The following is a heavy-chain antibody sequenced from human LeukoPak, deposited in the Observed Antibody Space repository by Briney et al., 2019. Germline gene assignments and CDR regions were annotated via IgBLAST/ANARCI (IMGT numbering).Heavy chain of an antibody. CDR1: GYTFTDYY. J-gene: IGHJ4*02. CDR2: INPKSGAT. V-gene: IGHV1-2*02. D-gene: IGHD1-26*01. CDR3: TIDEWELPGY. Sequence: ASVKVSCKTSGYTFTDYYIHWVRQAPGQGLEWMGWINPKSGATDFAQKFQGRITLTRDTSITTAHMEMNRLTSDDTAVYFCTIDEWELPGYWGQGTRVTV.